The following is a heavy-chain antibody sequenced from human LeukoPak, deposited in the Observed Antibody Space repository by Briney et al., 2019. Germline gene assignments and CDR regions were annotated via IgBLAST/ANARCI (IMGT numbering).Heavy chain of an antibody. D-gene: IGHD2-2*01. CDR2: IRYDGSNK. CDR1: GFTFSRHS. CDR3: AKLGCSSTSCYSWFDP. Sequence: HPGGSLRLSCAASGFTFSRHSMNWVRQAPGKGLEWVAFIRYDGSNKYYADSVKGRFTISRDNSKNTLYLQMNSLRAEDTAVYYCAKLGCSSTSCYSWFDPWGQGTLVTVSS. J-gene: IGHJ5*02. V-gene: IGHV3-30*02.